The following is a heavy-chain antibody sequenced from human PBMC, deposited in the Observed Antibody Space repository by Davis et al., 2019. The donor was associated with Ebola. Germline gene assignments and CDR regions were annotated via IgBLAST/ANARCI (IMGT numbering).Heavy chain of an antibody. CDR3: ARVIADYYYDSSGYSYFDY. CDR1: GGSISSYY. CDR2: IYYSGST. J-gene: IGHJ4*02. Sequence: PSETLSLTCTVSGGSISSYYWSWIRQPPGKGLEWIGYIYYSGSTNYNPSLKSRVTISVDTSKNQFSLKLSSVTAADTAVYYCARVIADYYYDSSGYSYFDYWGQGTLVTVSS. V-gene: IGHV4-59*01. D-gene: IGHD3-22*01.